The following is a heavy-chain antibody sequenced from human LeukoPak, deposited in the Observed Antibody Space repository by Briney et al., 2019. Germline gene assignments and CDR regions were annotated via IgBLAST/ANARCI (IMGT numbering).Heavy chain of an antibody. D-gene: IGHD6-13*01. CDR2: ISYDGSDK. J-gene: IGHJ4*02. Sequence: GRSLRLSCAASGFTFSRYGMHWVRQAPGKGLEWVSVISYDGSDKHYADSVKGRFTISRGNSKNTLYLQMDSLRAQDTAVYYCAKDKSLLAADYYFDYWGQGTLVTVSS. CDR3: AKDKSLLAADYYFDY. CDR1: GFTFSRYG. V-gene: IGHV3-30*18.